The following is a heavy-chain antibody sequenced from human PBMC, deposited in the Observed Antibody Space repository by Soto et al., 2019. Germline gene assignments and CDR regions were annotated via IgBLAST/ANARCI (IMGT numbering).Heavy chain of an antibody. CDR2: MYHSGTT. J-gene: IGHJ5*02. CDR3: ARRTVVAASGWFDP. CDR1: GGSLSSSHYY. Sequence: SETLSLTCTVSGGSLSSSHYYRGWIRQPPGKGLEWIGSMYHSGTTYYNPSLKSRVTIYMDTSKNQVSLKLSSVTAADTALYYCARRTVVAASGWFDPWRQGTLDTVSS. V-gene: IGHV4-39*01. D-gene: IGHD2-15*01.